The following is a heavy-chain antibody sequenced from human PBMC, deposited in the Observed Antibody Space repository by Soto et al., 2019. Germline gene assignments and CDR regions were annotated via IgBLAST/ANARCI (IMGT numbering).Heavy chain of an antibody. CDR1: GFTFSKYY. J-gene: IGHJ4*02. D-gene: IGHD4-17*01. Sequence: QVQLVQSGAEVKKPGASVKVACKTSGFTFSKYYMHWVRQAPGQGLEWVGVINPSGRTTSYAQKFLGRVTVTRDASTTTGYMELNSLRSGDTAVYYCARDLDVTTVTTSFDSWGQGTLVTVSS. V-gene: IGHV1-46*01. CDR2: INPSGRTT. CDR3: ARDLDVTTVTTSFDS.